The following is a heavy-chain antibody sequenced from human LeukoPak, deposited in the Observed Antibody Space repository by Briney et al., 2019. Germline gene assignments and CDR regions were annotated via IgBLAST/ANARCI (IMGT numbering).Heavy chain of an antibody. CDR3: ARDRGVTIFGVVINAYDV. CDR2: ISSSSSYI. CDR1: GFTFSSYS. J-gene: IGHJ6*02. Sequence: PGGSLRLSCAASGFTFSSYSMNWVRQAPGKGLEWVSSISSSSSYIYYADSVKGRFTISRDNAKNSLYLQMSSLRAEDTAVYYCARDRGVTIFGVVINAYDVWGQGTTVTVSS. D-gene: IGHD3-3*01. V-gene: IGHV3-21*01.